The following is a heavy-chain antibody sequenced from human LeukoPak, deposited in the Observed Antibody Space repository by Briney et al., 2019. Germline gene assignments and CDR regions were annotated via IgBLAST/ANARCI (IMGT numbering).Heavy chain of an antibody. V-gene: IGHV4-59*08. D-gene: IGHD4-17*01. J-gene: IGHJ4*02. CDR3: ARLDDYAFSFDY. Sequence: PSETLSLTCTVSGGSISSYYWSWIRQPPGKGLEWIGYIYYSGSTNYNPSLKSRVTISVDTSKNQFSLKLSSVTATDTAVYYCARLDDYAFSFDYWGQGTLVTVSS. CDR1: GGSISSYY. CDR2: IYYSGST.